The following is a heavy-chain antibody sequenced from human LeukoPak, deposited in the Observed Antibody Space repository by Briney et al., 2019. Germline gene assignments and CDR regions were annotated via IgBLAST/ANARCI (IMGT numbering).Heavy chain of an antibody. Sequence: GGSLRLSCAASGFTFSSYGMHWVRQAPGKGLEWVAVIRFDGSNKYYEDSVKGRFTISRDNSKNTLFLQMSRLRAEDTAVYYCARDGYNSIDYGVDYWGQGTLVTVSS. D-gene: IGHD5-24*01. CDR1: GFTFSSYG. V-gene: IGHV3-33*01. CDR3: ARDGYNSIDYGVDY. J-gene: IGHJ4*02. CDR2: IRFDGSNK.